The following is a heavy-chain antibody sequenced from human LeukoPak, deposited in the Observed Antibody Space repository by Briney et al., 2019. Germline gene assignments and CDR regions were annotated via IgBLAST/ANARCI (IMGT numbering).Heavy chain of an antibody. D-gene: IGHD2-21*02. CDR1: GYTFSTYF. CDR2: IDPSGGST. J-gene: IGHJ4*02. Sequence: ASVKVSCKASGYTFSTYFIHWVRQAPGQGLEWMGIIDPSGGSTTHTQKFQGRVSMARDTSTSTVYMELSSLRSEDTAVYYCARGPLLGCGGDCFSFFDYWGQGTLVTVSS. CDR3: ARGPLLGCGGDCFSFFDY. V-gene: IGHV1-46*01.